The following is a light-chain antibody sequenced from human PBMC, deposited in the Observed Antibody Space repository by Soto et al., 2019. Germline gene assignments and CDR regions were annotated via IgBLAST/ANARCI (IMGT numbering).Light chain of an antibody. J-gene: IGKJ4*01. CDR3: QQRSNWPLT. Sequence: EIVLTQSPATLSLSPGERATLSCRASQSVSSYLAWYQQKPGQAPRLLIYDASNRATGIPARFSGSGSGTDFTLTMSSLEPEDFAVYYCQQRSNWPLTFGGGIKVDIK. V-gene: IGKV3-11*01. CDR2: DAS. CDR1: QSVSSY.